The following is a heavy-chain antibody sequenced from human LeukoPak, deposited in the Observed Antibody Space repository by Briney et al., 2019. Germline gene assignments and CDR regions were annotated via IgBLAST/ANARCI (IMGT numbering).Heavy chain of an antibody. V-gene: IGHV4-31*03. Sequence: PSETLSLTCSVAGGSISSGGYYWSWIRQHPGKGLEWIGYIYYSGSTYYNPSLKSRVTISADTYNIQYSLNLNSVTAADTAVYYCARARSAAGNFDYWGRGTLVTVSS. CDR3: ARARSAAGNFDY. CDR2: IYYSGST. CDR1: GGSISSGGYY. D-gene: IGHD6-19*01. J-gene: IGHJ4*02.